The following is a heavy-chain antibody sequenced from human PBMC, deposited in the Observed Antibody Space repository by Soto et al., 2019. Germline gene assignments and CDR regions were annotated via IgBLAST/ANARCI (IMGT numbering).Heavy chain of an antibody. CDR2: MNPNSGNT. J-gene: IGHJ6*02. CDR1: GYTFTSYD. V-gene: IGHV1-8*01. Sequence: ASVKVSCKASGYTFTSYDINWVRQATGQGLEWMGWMNPNSGNTGYVQKFQGRVTMTRNTSISTAYMELSSLRSEDTAVYYCARRGYSSSWYYYYYYGMDVWGQGTTVTVSS. CDR3: ARRGYSSSWYYYYYYGMDV. D-gene: IGHD6-13*01.